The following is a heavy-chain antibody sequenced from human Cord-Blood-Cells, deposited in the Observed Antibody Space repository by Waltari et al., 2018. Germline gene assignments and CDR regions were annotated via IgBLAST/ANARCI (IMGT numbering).Heavy chain of an antibody. J-gene: IGHJ6*02. CDR1: GYTFTGYY. CDR3: ARALGGGYYGMDV. CDR2: VKPNSGAT. D-gene: IGHD3-16*01. Sequence: QVQLVQSGAEVKKPGASVKVSCKDSGYTFTGYYMHWARQAPGQGLEWMGLVKPNSGATNYAQKFQGRVTMTMDTSISTAYMELSRLRSDDTAVYYCARALGGGYYGMDVWGQGTTVTVSS. V-gene: IGHV1-2*06.